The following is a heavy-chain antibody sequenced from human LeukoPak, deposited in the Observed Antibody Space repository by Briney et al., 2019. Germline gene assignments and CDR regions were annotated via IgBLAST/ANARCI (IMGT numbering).Heavy chain of an antibody. CDR3: ARDGIAAAGEHDY. J-gene: IGHJ4*02. Sequence: GGSLRLSCAASGFTFSSYSMNWVRQAPGKGLEWVSYISSSSSTIYYADSVKGRFTISRDNAKNSLYLQMNSLRAEDTAVYYCARDGIAAAGEHDYWGQGTLVTVSS. D-gene: IGHD6-13*01. CDR1: GFTFSSYS. CDR2: ISSSSSTI. V-gene: IGHV3-48*01.